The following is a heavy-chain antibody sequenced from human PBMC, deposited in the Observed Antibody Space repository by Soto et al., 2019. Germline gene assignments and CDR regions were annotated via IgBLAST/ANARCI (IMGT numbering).Heavy chain of an antibody. D-gene: IGHD3-22*01. J-gene: IGHJ4*02. CDR3: AKEGAAYYYDSSGYRPFDF. CDR1: GFTFSNYA. CDR2: ISGSGVNT. V-gene: IGHV3-23*01. Sequence: GSLRLSCAASGFTFSNYAMRWVRQAPGKGLEWVSGISGSGVNTHYADSVKGRFTISRDNSKNTLSLQMNSLRAEDTAVYYCAKEGAAYYYDSSGYRPFDFWGQGTQVTVSS.